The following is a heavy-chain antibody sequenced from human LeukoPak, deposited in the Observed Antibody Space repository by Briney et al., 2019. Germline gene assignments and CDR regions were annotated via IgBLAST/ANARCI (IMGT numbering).Heavy chain of an antibody. Sequence: GGSLRLSCAASGFTFKRYHMSWVRQAPGKGLDWVSSIDGGGTNTYYADSVKGRFTISRDNSKKTLYLQMNTLRPEDTAVYYCARERQNKDFWSGGDYWGQGTLVTVSS. CDR2: IDGGGTNT. V-gene: IGHV3-23*01. D-gene: IGHD3-3*01. J-gene: IGHJ4*02. CDR1: GFTFKRYH. CDR3: ARERQNKDFWSGGDY.